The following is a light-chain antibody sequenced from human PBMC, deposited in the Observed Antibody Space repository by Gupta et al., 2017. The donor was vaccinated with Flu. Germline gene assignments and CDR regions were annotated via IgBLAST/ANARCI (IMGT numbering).Light chain of an antibody. Sequence: DIQLTQAPAFLSASVGDRVTITCRVSQGISSYLAWYQQKPGKAPKLLIYAASTLQSGVPSRFSGSGSGTEFTLTISSLQPEDFATYYCQQLNSYPITFGQGTQLEIK. CDR3: QQLNSYPIT. CDR1: QGISSY. J-gene: IGKJ5*01. V-gene: IGKV1-9*01. CDR2: AAS.